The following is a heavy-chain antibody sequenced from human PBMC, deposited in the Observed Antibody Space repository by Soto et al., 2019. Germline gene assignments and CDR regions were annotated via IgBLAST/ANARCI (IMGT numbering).Heavy chain of an antibody. J-gene: IGHJ6*03. CDR2: ISGSGGST. CDR3: AKDLAVPAAMGYYYMDV. D-gene: IGHD2-2*01. V-gene: IGHV3-23*01. Sequence: GGSLRLSCAASGFTFSSYAMSWVRQAPGKGLEWVSAISGSGGSTYYADSVKGRFTISRDNSKNTLYLQMNSLRAEDTAVYYCAKDLAVPAAMGYYYMDVWGQGTTVTVSS. CDR1: GFTFSSYA.